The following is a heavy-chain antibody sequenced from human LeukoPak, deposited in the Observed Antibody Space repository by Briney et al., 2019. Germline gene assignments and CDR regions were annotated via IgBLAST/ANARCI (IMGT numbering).Heavy chain of an antibody. D-gene: IGHD6-13*01. CDR2: IYYSGST. J-gene: IGHJ4*02. CDR1: GGSISSYY. V-gene: IGHV4-59*01. CDR3: AREGGIAAAAPFDY. Sequence: PSETLSLTCTVSGGSISSYYWSWIRQPPGKGLEWIGYIYYSGSTNYNPSLKSRVTISVDTSKNQFSLKLSSVTAADTAVYYCAREGGIAAAAPFDYWGQGTLVTVSS.